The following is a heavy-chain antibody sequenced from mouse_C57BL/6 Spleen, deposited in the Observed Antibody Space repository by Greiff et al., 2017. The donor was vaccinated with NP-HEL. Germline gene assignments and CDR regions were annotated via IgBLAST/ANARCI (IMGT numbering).Heavy chain of an antibody. CDR2: ISGGGGNT. D-gene: IGHD2-2*01. CDR3: ARQEGLQYAMDY. Sequence: EVMLVESGGGLVKPGGSLKLSCAASGFTFSSYTMSWVRQTPEKRLEWVATISGGGGNTYYPDSVKGRFTISRDNAKNTLYLQMSSLRSEDTALYYWARQEGLQYAMDYWGQGTSVTVSS. V-gene: IGHV5-9*01. J-gene: IGHJ4*01. CDR1: GFTFSSYT.